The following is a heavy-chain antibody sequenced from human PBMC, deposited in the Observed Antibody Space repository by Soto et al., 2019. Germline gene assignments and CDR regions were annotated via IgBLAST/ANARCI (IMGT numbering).Heavy chain of an antibody. D-gene: IGHD6-19*01. J-gene: IGHJ5*02. CDR3: ARAPMSSGWPYNWFDP. V-gene: IGHV1-3*04. CDR1: GYTFTSYA. CDR2: INTGNGNT. Sequence: ASVKVSCKASGYTFTSYAMHWVRQAPGQRLEWMGWINTGNGNTKYSQKFQGRVTITRDTSASTAYMELSSLRSEDTAVYYCARAPMSSGWPYNWFDPWGQGTLVTVSS.